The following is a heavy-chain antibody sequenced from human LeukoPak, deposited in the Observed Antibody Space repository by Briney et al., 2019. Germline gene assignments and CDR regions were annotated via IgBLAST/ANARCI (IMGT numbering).Heavy chain of an antibody. D-gene: IGHD5-18*01. CDR3: ARGAYTAMANYYYYHMDV. J-gene: IGHJ6*02. V-gene: IGHV3-33*01. Sequence: GRSLRLSCAASGFTFSTYGMHWVRQAPGKGLEWVALIWYDGSNKYYADSVKGRSTISRDNSKNTLYLQMNSLRAEDTAVYYCARGAYTAMANYYYYHMDVWGQGTTVTVSS. CDR2: IWYDGSNK. CDR1: GFTFSTYG.